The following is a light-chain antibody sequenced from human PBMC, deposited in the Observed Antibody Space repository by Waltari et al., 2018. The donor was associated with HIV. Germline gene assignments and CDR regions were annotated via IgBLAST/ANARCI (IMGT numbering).Light chain of an antibody. CDR3: AAWEDSLNGPNSV. CDR1: SSNIGSKT. Sequence: QSVLTQPPSASGASGQSVIISCSGSSSNIGSKTVNWYRQLPGTAPKHLIYSNNQRPSGVPVRFSGSNSGASVSLAISGPQSGDEADYYCAAWEDSLNGPNSVFGSGTTVTVL. CDR2: SNN. J-gene: IGLJ1*01. V-gene: IGLV1-44*01.